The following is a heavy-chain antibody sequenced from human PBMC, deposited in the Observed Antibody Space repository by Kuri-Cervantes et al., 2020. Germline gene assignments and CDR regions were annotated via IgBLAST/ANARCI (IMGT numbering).Heavy chain of an antibody. Sequence: GESLKISCAASGFTFSSYSMNWVRQAPGKGLEWVSYISSSSSTIYYADSVKGRFTISRDNAKNSLYLQMSSLRVEDTALYYCAKGGNNGGYWGQGTLVTVSS. CDR1: GFTFSSYS. V-gene: IGHV3-48*01. D-gene: IGHD1-14*01. J-gene: IGHJ4*02. CDR2: ISSSSSTI. CDR3: AKGGNNGGY.